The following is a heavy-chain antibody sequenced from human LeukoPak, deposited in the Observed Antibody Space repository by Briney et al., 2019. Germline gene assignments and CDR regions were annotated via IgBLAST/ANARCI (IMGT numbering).Heavy chain of an antibody. CDR1: GYTFTSYG. CDR2: ISAYKGNI. J-gene: IGHJ6*04. V-gene: IGHV1-18*04. Sequence: ASVKVSCKTSGYTFTSYGISCVRQAPGQGLEWMAWISAYKGNINYAQKLQGRVTVTTDTSTSTVYMELRSLRYDDTAVYYCARTKPLWFGGTLDVWGNGTTVTVSS. D-gene: IGHD3-10*01. CDR3: ARTKPLWFGGTLDV.